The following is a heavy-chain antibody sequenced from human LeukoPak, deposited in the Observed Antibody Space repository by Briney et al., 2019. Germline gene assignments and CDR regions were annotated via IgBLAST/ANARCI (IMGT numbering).Heavy chain of an antibody. CDR2: INHSGST. CDR3: ARGYMAYYYDSRPFDY. J-gene: IGHJ4*02. D-gene: IGHD3-22*01. V-gene: IGHV4-34*01. Sequence: PSETLSLTCAVYGGSFSGYYWSWICQPPGKGLEWIGEINHSGSTNYNPSLKSRVTISVDTSKNQFSLKLSSVTAADTAVYYCARGYMAYYYDSRPFDYWGQGTLVTVSS. CDR1: GGSFSGYY.